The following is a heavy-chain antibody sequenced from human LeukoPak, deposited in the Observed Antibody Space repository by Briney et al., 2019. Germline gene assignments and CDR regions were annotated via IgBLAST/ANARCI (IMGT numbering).Heavy chain of an antibody. CDR3: AREANYYGSGSYFRENWFDP. CDR2: INSDASVT. D-gene: IGHD3-10*01. Sequence: GGSLRLSCAASGFTFSNYWMHWVRQTPGKGLVWVSRINSDASVTTYADSVKGRFTISRDNAKNTLYLQMNSLRAEDTAVYYCAREANYYGSGSYFRENWFDPWGQGTLVTVSS. CDR1: GFTFSNYW. V-gene: IGHV3-74*01. J-gene: IGHJ5*02.